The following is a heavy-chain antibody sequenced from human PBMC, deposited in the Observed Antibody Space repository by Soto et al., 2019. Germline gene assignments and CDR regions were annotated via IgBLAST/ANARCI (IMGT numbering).Heavy chain of an antibody. CDR3: ARDKYCSGGSCRKNWFDP. CDR2: IYDDGSA. CDR1: GGSISSYY. Sequence: ASETLSLTCTVSGGSISSYYWSWIRQPPGKGLEWLAYIYDDGSANYNPSLKSRATISLDMSKNQFSLKLTSVNAADTAVYYCARDKYCSGGSCRKNWFDPWGQGTLVTVSS. V-gene: IGHV4-59*01. D-gene: IGHD2-15*01. J-gene: IGHJ5*02.